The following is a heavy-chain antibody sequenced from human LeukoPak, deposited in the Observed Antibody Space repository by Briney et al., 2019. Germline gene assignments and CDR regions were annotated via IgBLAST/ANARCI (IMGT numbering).Heavy chain of an antibody. D-gene: IGHD5-18*01. CDR2: IYYSGST. V-gene: IGHV4-59*12. CDR3: ARSPGYNRPDY. J-gene: IGHJ4*02. CDR1: GGSISSYY. Sequence: PSETLSRTCTVSGGSISSYYWSWIRQPPGKGLEWIGYIYYSGSTNYNPSLKSRVTISVDTSKNQFSLKLSSVTAADTAVYYCARSPGYNRPDYWGQGTLVTVSS.